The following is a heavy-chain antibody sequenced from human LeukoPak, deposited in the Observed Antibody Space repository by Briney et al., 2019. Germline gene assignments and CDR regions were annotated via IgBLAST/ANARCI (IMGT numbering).Heavy chain of an antibody. D-gene: IGHD6-19*01. J-gene: IGHJ4*02. Sequence: SAISGSGGSTYYADSVKGRFTISRDNSKNTLYLQMNSLRAEDTAVYYCAKDNRVAGATFDYWGQGTLVTVSS. CDR2: ISGSGGST. CDR3: AKDNRVAGATFDY. V-gene: IGHV3-23*01.